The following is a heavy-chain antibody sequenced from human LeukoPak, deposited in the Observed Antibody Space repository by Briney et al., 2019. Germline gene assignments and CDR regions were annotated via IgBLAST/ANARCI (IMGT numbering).Heavy chain of an antibody. Sequence: SVKVSCKASGGTFSSYAISWVRQAPGQGLEWMGRIIPILGIANYAQKFQGRVTITADKSTSTAYMELSSLRSEDTAVYYCASGHGVYYYYGMDVWGQGTTVTVSS. D-gene: IGHD3-10*01. CDR3: ASGHGVYYYYGMDV. CDR2: IIPILGIA. V-gene: IGHV1-69*04. CDR1: GGTFSSYA. J-gene: IGHJ6*02.